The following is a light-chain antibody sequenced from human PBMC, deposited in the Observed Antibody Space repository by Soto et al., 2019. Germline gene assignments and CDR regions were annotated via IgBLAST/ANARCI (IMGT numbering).Light chain of an antibody. CDR2: SDN. Sequence: QSALTQPPSVSGAPGQRVTISCTGSNSNIGAGYDVHWYQQFPGTAPRLLIYSDNQRPSGVPDRFSASKSGASASLAISGLQSEDEADFYCAAWDDSLNGCVFGTGTKVTVL. CDR1: NSNIGAGYD. CDR3: AAWDDSLNGCV. J-gene: IGLJ1*01. V-gene: IGLV1-40*03.